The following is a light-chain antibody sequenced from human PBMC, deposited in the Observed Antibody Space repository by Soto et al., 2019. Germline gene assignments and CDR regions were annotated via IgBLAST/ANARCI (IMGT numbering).Light chain of an antibody. CDR1: SSDIGAYNY. CDR2: EVN. Sequence: QSALTQPASVSGSPGQSITISCTGTSSDIGAYNYVSWYQHHPGKAPKLIIYEVNNRPSGVSNRFSGSKSGNTASLTISGLQAEDEADYYCSSYTSSRTYIFGTGTKVTLL. J-gene: IGLJ1*01. V-gene: IGLV2-14*01. CDR3: SSYTSSRTYI.